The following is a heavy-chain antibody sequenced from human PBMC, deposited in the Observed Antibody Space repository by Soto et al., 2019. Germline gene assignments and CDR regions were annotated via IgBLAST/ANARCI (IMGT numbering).Heavy chain of an antibody. D-gene: IGHD6-6*01. CDR2: INPSGGST. J-gene: IGHJ6*02. V-gene: IGHV1-46*01. Sequence: ASVKVSCKASGYTFTSYYMHWVRQAPGQGLEWMGIINPSGGSTSYAQKFLGRVTMTRDTSTSTVYMELSSLRSEDTAVYYCARAAYSSSSYYYYGTDVWGQGTTVTVSS. CDR3: ARAAYSSSSYYYYGTDV. CDR1: GYTFTSYY.